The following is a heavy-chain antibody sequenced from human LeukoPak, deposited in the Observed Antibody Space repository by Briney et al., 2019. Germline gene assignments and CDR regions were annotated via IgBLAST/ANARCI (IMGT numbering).Heavy chain of an antibody. CDR3: ARYGSIVAAGTFDY. J-gene: IGHJ4*02. CDR2: VKEDGSEK. CDR1: GFTFSRFW. V-gene: IGHV3-7*04. D-gene: IGHD6-13*01. Sequence: PGGSLRLSCAASGFTFSRFWMSWVRQAPGKGLEWVANVKEDGSEKYYVDSVKGRFTISRDNAKNSLYLQMNSLRAEDTAEYYCARYGSIVAAGTFDYWGQGTLVTVSS.